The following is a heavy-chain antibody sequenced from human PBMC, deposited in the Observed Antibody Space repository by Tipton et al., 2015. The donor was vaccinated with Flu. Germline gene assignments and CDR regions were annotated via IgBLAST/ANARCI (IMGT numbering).Heavy chain of an antibody. Sequence: SLRLSCAASGFTFDDYAMHWVRQAPGKGLEWVSGISWNSGSIGYADSVKGRFTISRDNAKNSLYLQMNSLRAEDTALYYCAKGSLPQSYYYYGMDVWGQGTTVTVSS. CDR2: ISWNSGSI. J-gene: IGHJ6*02. CDR3: AKGSLPQSYYYYGMDV. D-gene: IGHD3-10*01. V-gene: IGHV3-9*01. CDR1: GFTFDDYA.